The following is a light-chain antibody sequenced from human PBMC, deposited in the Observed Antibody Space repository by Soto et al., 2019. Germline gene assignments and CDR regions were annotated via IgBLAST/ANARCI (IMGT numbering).Light chain of an antibody. CDR1: QSITNY. CDR3: QQRYNWPVT. Sequence: EIVLTQSPATLSLSPGERATLSCRASQSITNYVGWYQQEPGQAPRLLIYATSNRATGIPARFSGSGSGTDFTLTISSLEPEDFSVYYCQQRYNWPVTFGQGTRLEIK. V-gene: IGKV3-11*01. J-gene: IGKJ5*01. CDR2: ATS.